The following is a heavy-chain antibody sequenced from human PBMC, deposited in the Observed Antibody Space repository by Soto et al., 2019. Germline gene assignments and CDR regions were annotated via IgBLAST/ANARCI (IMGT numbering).Heavy chain of an antibody. V-gene: IGHV4-30-4*08. CDR2: IYLSGFT. D-gene: IGHD3-3*01. CDR1: GGSITSSKHY. J-gene: IGHJ4*02. CDR3: ARGGLDDFWSGYLYHLDS. Sequence: SETLSLTCTVSGGSITSSKHYWSWIRQHPGKGLEWIGYIYLSGFTYSNPSLKSRVTMSIDTSKNQFSLKLSSVTAADTAVYYCARGGLDDFWSGYLYHLDSWGLGTLVTV.